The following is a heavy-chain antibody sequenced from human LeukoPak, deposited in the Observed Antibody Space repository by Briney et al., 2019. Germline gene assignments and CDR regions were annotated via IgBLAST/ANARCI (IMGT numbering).Heavy chain of an antibody. CDR2: LNPGVGTT. CDR3: AGLILYDAFDI. Sequence: ASVKVSCKASGNTFRSYHVHWVRQAPGQGLEWMGMLNPGVGTTTYAQKFRGRVTMTRDTSTTTVYMELSSLRSEDTAMYYCAGLILYDAFDIWGQGTMITVSS. V-gene: IGHV1-46*01. CDR1: GNTFRSYH. J-gene: IGHJ3*02. D-gene: IGHD2/OR15-2a*01.